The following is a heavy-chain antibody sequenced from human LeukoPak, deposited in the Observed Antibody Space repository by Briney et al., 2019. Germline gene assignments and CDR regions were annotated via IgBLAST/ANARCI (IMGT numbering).Heavy chain of an antibody. J-gene: IGHJ6*02. V-gene: IGHV1-18*01. CDR3: ARAGRGDYGDYYYYGMDV. D-gene: IGHD4-17*01. CDR2: ISAYNGNT. CDR1: GYTFTSYG. Sequence: ASVKVSCKASGYTFTSYGISWVRQAPGQGLEWMGWISAYNGNTNCAQKLQGRVTMTTDTSTSTAYMELRSLRSDDTAVYYCARAGRGDYGDYYYYGMDVWGQGTTVTVSS.